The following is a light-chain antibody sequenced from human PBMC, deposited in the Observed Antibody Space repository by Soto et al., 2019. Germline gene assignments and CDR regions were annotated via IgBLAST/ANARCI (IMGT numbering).Light chain of an antibody. CDR2: EVY. J-gene: IGLJ2*01. CDR1: SSDVGGYNF. V-gene: IGLV2-8*01. CDR3: TSYAGRNNLVI. Sequence: QSVLTQPPSASGSPGQSVTISCTGTSSDVGGYNFVSWYQQHPGKAPKLIIYEVYKRPSGVPDRFFGFKSGNTASLTVSGLQAEDEAAYYCTSYAGRNNLVIFGGGTKLTVL.